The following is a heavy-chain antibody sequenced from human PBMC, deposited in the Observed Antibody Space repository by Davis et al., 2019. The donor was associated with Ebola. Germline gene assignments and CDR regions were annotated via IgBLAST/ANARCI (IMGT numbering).Heavy chain of an antibody. J-gene: IGHJ4*02. D-gene: IGHD5-12*01. CDR1: GFTFSSYA. Sequence: GGSLRLSCAASGFTFSSYAMSWVRQAPGKGLEYVSAISSNGGSTYYADSVKGRFTISRDNSKNTLYLQMSSLRAEDTAVYYCARTRGYSGYARFDYWGQGTLVTVSS. V-gene: IGHV3-64D*08. CDR2: ISSNGGST. CDR3: ARTRGYSGYARFDY.